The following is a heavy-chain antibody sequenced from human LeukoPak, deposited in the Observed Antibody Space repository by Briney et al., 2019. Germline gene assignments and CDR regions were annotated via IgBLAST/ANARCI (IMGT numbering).Heavy chain of an antibody. J-gene: IGHJ6*04. D-gene: IGHD2-8*01. CDR2: INSDGSST. Sequence: PGGSLRPSCAASGFTFSNCWMHWVRQAPGKGLEYFSRINSDGSSTNYADSVKGRFTISRGNAKNTLYLHMNSLRAEDTAVYYCARAVLMVYAPLDVWGKGTTVAVSS. V-gene: IGHV3-74*01. CDR3: ARAVLMVYAPLDV. CDR1: GFTFSNCW.